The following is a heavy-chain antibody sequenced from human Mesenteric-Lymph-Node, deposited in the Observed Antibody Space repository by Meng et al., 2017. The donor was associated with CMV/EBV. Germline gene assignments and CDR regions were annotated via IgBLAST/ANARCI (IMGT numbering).Heavy chain of an antibody. CDR2: IYYSGST. J-gene: IGHJ6*02. Sequence: GSLRLSCTVSGGSISSYYWSWIRQPPGKGLEWIGYIYYSGSTNYNPSLKSRVTISVDTSKNQFSLKLTSVTAADTAVYFCARDASTDYYYYGVDAWGQGTTVTVSS. CDR3: ARDASTDYYYYGVDA. D-gene: IGHD2-2*01. CDR1: GGSISSYY. V-gene: IGHV4-59*01.